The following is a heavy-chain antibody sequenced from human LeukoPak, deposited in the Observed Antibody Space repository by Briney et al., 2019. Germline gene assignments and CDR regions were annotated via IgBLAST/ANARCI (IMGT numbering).Heavy chain of an antibody. CDR3: ARDYDFWSGVDV. V-gene: IGHV3-11*06. J-gene: IGHJ6*04. CDR2: ISSSSSFI. CDR1: GFPFTDTY. Sequence: RGGSLSLSCAVSGFPFTDTYMTWIRQAPGKGLEWVSSISSSSSFIYYADSVRGRFTISRDNAKNSLSLQMNSLRAEDTAVYYCARDYDFWSGVDVWGKGTTVTVSS. D-gene: IGHD3-3*01.